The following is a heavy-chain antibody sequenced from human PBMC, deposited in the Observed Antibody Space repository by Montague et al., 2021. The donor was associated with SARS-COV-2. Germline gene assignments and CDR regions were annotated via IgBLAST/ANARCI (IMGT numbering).Heavy chain of an antibody. CDR1: GGFFSGYY. J-gene: IGHJ4*02. Sequence: SETLSLTCAVYGGFFSGYYWSWIRQPPGKGLEWIGEINHSGSTNYNPSLKSRVTISVDTSKNQFSPKLSSVTAADTAVYYCARGGGYSYGSLDYWGQGTLVTVSS. CDR2: INHSGST. CDR3: ARGGGYSYGSLDY. V-gene: IGHV4-34*01. D-gene: IGHD5-18*01.